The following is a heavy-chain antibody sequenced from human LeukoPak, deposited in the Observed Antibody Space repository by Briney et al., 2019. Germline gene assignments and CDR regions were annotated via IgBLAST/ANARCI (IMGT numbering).Heavy chain of an antibody. Sequence: PGGSLRLSCAASGFTFSNYWMNWVRQAPGKGLEWVAKIKQDGSEKYYVDSVKGRFTIARDNAKNSLYLQMNSVRAEDRGVYYCARVVGTWERNYDFWSGQPAYMDVWGKGTTVTVSS. CDR2: IKQDGSEK. V-gene: IGHV3-7*01. CDR1: GFTFSNYW. J-gene: IGHJ6*03. D-gene: IGHD3-3*01. CDR3: ARVVGTWERNYDFWSGQPAYMDV.